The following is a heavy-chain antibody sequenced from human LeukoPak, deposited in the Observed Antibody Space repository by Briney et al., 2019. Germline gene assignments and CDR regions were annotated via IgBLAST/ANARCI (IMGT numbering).Heavy chain of an antibody. D-gene: IGHD2-8*01. Sequence: SQTLSLTCTVSGGSISSGSYYWRWIRQPAGKGLEWIGRIYTSGSTNYNPSLKSRVTISVDTSKNQFSLKLSSVTAADTAVYYCARYCTNGVCPFDYWGQGTLVTVSS. CDR1: GGSISSGSYY. CDR3: ARYCTNGVCPFDY. CDR2: IYTSGST. V-gene: IGHV4-61*02. J-gene: IGHJ4*02.